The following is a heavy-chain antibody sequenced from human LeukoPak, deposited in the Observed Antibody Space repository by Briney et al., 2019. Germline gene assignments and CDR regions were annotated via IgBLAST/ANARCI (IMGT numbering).Heavy chain of an antibody. CDR1: GFTFDDYA. J-gene: IGHJ4*02. CDR2: ISWNSGSI. D-gene: IGHD1-1*01. V-gene: IGHV3-9*01. CDR3: AKDQGYNWNDFVYGFDY. Sequence: PGRSLRLSCAASGFTFDDYAMHWVRQAPGKGLEWVSGISWNSGSIGYADSVKGRFTISRDNAKNSLYLQMNSLRAEDTALYYCAKDQGYNWNDFVYGFDYWGQGTLVTVSS.